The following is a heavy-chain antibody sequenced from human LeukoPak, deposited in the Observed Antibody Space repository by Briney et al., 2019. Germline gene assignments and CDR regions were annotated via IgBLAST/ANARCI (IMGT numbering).Heavy chain of an antibody. J-gene: IGHJ4*02. Sequence: GGSLRLSCAASGFTFSSYGMHWVRQAPGKGLEWVAFIRYDGSNKYYADSVKGRFTISRDNSKNTLYLQMNSLRAEDTAVYYCAKTTVTNGFDYWGRGTLVTVSS. V-gene: IGHV3-30*02. CDR1: GFTFSSYG. CDR2: IRYDGSNK. CDR3: AKTTVTNGFDY. D-gene: IGHD4-17*01.